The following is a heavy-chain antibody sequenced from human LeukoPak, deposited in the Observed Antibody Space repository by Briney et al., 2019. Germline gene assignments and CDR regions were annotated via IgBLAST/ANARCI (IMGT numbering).Heavy chain of an antibody. Sequence: SVKVSCKASGGTFSSHAISWVRQAPGQGLEWMGRIIPILGIANYAQKFQGRVTITADKSTSTAYMELSSLRSEDTAVYYCARDLTEDYYYYGMDVWGQGTTVTVSS. CDR2: IIPILGIA. CDR3: ARDLTEDYYYYGMDV. CDR1: GGTFSSHA. V-gene: IGHV1-69*04. D-gene: IGHD1-20*01. J-gene: IGHJ6*02.